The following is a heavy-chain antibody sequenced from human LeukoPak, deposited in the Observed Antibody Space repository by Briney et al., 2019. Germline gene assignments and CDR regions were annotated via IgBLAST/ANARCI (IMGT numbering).Heavy chain of an antibody. V-gene: IGHV1-8*02. CDR1: GGTFSSYA. CDR3: ARSPSMVAGTWWFDP. Sequence: ASVKVSCKDSGGTFSSYAISWVRQAPRQGLEWMGWMNPNSGNTGYAQKFQGRVTMTRNTSISTAYMELSSLRSEDTAVYYCARSPSMVAGTWWFDPWGQGTLVTVSS. CDR2: MNPNSGNT. D-gene: IGHD6-13*01. J-gene: IGHJ5*02.